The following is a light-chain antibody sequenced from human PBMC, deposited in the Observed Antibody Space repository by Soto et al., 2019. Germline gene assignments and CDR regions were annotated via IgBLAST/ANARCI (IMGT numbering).Light chain of an antibody. Sequence: EIVLTQSPGTLSLSPGERATLSCWASQSVSSSYLAWYQQKPGQAPRLLIYDASSRATGIPDRFSGSGSGTDFTLTISRLEPDDFAVYYCQQYGSSPLTFGVGTKVEIK. CDR1: QSVSSSY. CDR2: DAS. J-gene: IGKJ4*01. CDR3: QQYGSSPLT. V-gene: IGKV3-20*01.